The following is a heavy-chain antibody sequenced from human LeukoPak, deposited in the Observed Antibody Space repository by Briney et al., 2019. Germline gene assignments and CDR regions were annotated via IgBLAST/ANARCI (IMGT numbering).Heavy chain of an antibody. CDR2: ISSSSSYI. Sequence: GGSLRLSCAASGFTFSSYSMHWVRQAPGKGLEWVSSISSSSSYIYYADSVKGRFTISRDNAKNSLYLQMNSLRAEDTAVYYCARERGAGLSSSWIDYWGQGTLVTVSS. CDR3: ARERGAGLSSSWIDY. CDR1: GFTFSSYS. J-gene: IGHJ4*02. V-gene: IGHV3-21*01. D-gene: IGHD6-13*01.